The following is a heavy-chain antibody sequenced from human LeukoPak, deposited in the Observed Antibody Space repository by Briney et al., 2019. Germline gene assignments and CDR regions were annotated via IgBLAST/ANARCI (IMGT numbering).Heavy chain of an antibody. CDR1: GFTFSTYW. Sequence: PGGSLRLSCAASGFTFSTYWMHWVRQAPGKGLVWVSRINSAGTSTDYADSVKGRFTISRDNAKNTLYLQMNSLRAEDTAVYYCASLVLSPVGFWGQGTLVTVSS. J-gene: IGHJ4*02. D-gene: IGHD2-8*02. CDR3: ASLVLSPVGF. V-gene: IGHV3-74*01. CDR2: INSAGTST.